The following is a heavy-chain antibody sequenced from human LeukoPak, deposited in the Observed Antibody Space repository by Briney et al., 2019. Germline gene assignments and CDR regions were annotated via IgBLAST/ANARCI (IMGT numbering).Heavy chain of an antibody. CDR2: INPNSGGT. CDR3: AREAGIAVAGTMEY. J-gene: IGHJ4*02. CDR1: GYTFTCYY. D-gene: IGHD6-19*01. Sequence: ASVKVSCKASGYTFTCYYMHWVRQAPGQGLEWMGWINPNSGGTNYAQKFQGRVTMTRDTSISTAYMELSRLRSDDTAVYYCAREAGIAVAGTMEYWGQGTLVTVSS. V-gene: IGHV1-2*02.